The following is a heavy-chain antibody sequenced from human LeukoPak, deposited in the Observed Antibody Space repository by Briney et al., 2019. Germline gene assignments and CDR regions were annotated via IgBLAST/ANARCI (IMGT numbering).Heavy chain of an antibody. Sequence: ASVKVSCKASGCTFTSYYIQWVRQAPGQGLEWMGWINPNNGGTKYAQKFQGRVTMTRDTSISTAYMELSRLRSDDTAVYYCARDRYTGYNDFDHWGQGSLVTVSS. V-gene: IGHV1-2*02. D-gene: IGHD5-12*01. J-gene: IGHJ4*02. CDR2: INPNNGGT. CDR3: ARDRYTGYNDFDH. CDR1: GCTFTSYY.